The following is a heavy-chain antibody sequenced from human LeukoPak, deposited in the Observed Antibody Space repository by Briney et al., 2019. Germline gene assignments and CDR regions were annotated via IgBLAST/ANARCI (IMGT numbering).Heavy chain of an antibody. CDR2: IYYSGST. CDR1: GGSISSSSYY. D-gene: IGHD6-13*01. J-gene: IGHJ4*02. V-gene: IGHV4-39*01. Sequence: SETLSLTCTVSGGSISSSSYYWGWIRQPPGQGLEWIGSIYYSGSTYYNPSLKSRVTISVDTSKNRFSLKLSSVTAADTAVYYCARHGIAAAGRKVPYYFDYWGQGTLVTVSS. CDR3: ARHGIAAAGRKVPYYFDY.